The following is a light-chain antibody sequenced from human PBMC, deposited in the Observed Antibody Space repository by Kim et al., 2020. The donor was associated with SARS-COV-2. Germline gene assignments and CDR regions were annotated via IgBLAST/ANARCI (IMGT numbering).Light chain of an antibody. CDR3: QQRNKWT. CDR2: DAS. J-gene: IGKJ1*01. V-gene: IGKV3-11*01. Sequence: LSLSPGARPTLSCRASQTVGSYLAWYQQKPGQAPRLLIYDASNRATGIPARFSGSGSGTDFTLTISSLEPEDFAIYYCQQRNKWTFGQGTKVDIK. CDR1: QTVGSY.